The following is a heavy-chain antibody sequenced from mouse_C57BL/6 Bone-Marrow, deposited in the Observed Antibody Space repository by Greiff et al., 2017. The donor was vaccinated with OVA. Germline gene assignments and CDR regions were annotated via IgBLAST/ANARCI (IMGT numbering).Heavy chain of an antibody. CDR1: GFTFTDYY. J-gene: IGHJ3*01. V-gene: IGHV7-3*01. Sequence: EVNVVESGGGLVQPGGSLSLSCAASGFTFTDYYMSWVRQPPGKALEWLGFIRNKANGYTTEYSASVKGRFTISRDNSQSILYLQMNALGAEDSATYYCASSPWCGYWGQGTLVTVSA. CDR2: IRNKANGYTT. D-gene: IGHD6-2*01. CDR3: ASSPWCGY.